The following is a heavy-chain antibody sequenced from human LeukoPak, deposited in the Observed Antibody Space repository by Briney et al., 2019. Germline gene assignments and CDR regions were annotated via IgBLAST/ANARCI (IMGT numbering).Heavy chain of an antibody. J-gene: IGHJ4*02. CDR1: GFTVSSNY. CDR3: AKNLRY. Sequence: PGGSLRLSCAASGFTVSSNYMSWVRQAPGKGLEWVSIIYSGGSTYYADSVKGRFTISRDNSKNTMYLQMNSLRAADTAVYYCAKNLRYWGQGTLVTVSS. V-gene: IGHV3-53*01. D-gene: IGHD3-16*01. CDR2: IYSGGST.